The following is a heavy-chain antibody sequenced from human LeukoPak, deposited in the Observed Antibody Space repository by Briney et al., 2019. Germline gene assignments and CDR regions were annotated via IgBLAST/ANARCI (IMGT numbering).Heavy chain of an antibody. CDR3: ARNVAGTGDFDY. D-gene: IGHD6-19*01. CDR2: MNPNSGNT. J-gene: IGHJ4*02. CDR1: GYTFTDYD. V-gene: IGHV1-8*03. Sequence: ASVKVSCKASGYTFTDYDINWVRQATGQGLEWTGWMNPNSGNTGYAQKFQGRVTITRYTSISTAYMELSSLRSEDTAVYYCARNVAGTGDFDYWGQGTLVTVSS.